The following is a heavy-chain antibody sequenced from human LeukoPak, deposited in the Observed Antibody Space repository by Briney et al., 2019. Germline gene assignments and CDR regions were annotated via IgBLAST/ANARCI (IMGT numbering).Heavy chain of an antibody. J-gene: IGHJ5*02. V-gene: IGHV4-59*01. CDR3: ARGYSSGWYDGGAWFDP. Sequence: SETLSLTCTVSGGSISSYYWSWIRQPPGKGLEWIGYIYYSGSTNYNPSLKSRVTISVDTSKNQFSLKLSSVTAADTAVYYCARGYSSGWYDGGAWFDPWGQGTLVTVSS. CDR2: IYYSGST. D-gene: IGHD6-19*01. CDR1: GGSISSYY.